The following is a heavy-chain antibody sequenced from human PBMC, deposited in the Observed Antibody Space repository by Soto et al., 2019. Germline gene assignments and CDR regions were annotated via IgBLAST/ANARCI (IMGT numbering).Heavy chain of an antibody. Sequence: GGSLRLSCAASGFTFSSYGMHWVRQAPGKGLEWVAVISYDGTEKYHADSVKGRFTISRDNSKNTLYLQVNSLRAEDTAVYYCERTRDSSGSVSIDYWGQGTLVTVSS. CDR1: GFTFSSYG. J-gene: IGHJ4*02. V-gene: IGHV3-30*03. CDR2: ISYDGTEK. CDR3: ERTRDSSGSVSIDY. D-gene: IGHD1-26*01.